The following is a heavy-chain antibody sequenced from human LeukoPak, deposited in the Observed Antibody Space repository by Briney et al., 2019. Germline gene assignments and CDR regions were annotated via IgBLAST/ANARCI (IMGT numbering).Heavy chain of an antibody. V-gene: IGHV3-23*01. J-gene: IGHJ4*02. CDR1: GFTFSNYS. CDR3: TKARSASSSSCYNY. D-gene: IGHD2-2*02. CDR2: ISGSDTST. Sequence: GGSLRLSCAASGFTFSNYSMSWVRQAPGKGLEWVSSISGSDTSTYYADSVKGRFTISRDNSMNTLELQMNSLRAEDTAVYYCTKARSASSSSCYNYWGQGILVTVSS.